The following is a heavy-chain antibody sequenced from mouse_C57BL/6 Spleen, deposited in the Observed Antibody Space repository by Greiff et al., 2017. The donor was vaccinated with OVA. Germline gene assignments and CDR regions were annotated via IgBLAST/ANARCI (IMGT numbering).Heavy chain of an antibody. V-gene: IGHV1-82*01. CDR2: IYPGDGDT. D-gene: IGHD2-1*01. CDR1: GYAFSSSW. J-gene: IGHJ4*01. CDR3: ARGMGYYGTYYAMDY. Sequence: QVQLKQSGPELVKPGASVKISCKASGYAFSSSWMNWVKQRPGKGLEWIGRIYPGDGDTNYNGKFKGKATLTADKSSSTAYMQLSSLTSEDSAVYFCARGMGYYGTYYAMDYWGQGTSVTVSS.